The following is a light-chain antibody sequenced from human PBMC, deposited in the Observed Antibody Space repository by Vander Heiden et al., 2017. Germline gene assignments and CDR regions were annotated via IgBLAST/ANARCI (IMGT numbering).Light chain of an antibody. CDR3: MQGTHWPPYT. CDR2: KVS. CDR1: RSLVYSDGNTY. V-gene: IGKV2-30*01. Sequence: DVVMTQSPLSLPVTLGQPASISCRSTRSLVYSDGNTYLSWFQQRPGQSPRRLIYKVSNRDSGVPDRFIGSVSGTDFTLKISRVEAEDVGVYYCMQGTHWPPYTFGQGTKLEIK. J-gene: IGKJ2*01.